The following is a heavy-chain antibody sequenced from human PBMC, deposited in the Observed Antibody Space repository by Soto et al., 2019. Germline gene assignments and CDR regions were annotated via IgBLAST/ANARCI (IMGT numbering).Heavy chain of an antibody. CDR2: IIPIFGTA. V-gene: IGHV1-69*13. CDR1: GYSFTSYG. D-gene: IGHD3-16*01. J-gene: IGHJ3*02. CDR3: AYGLTDLDAFDI. Sequence: GASVKVSCKASGYSFTSYGISWVRQAPGQGLEWMGGIIPIFGTANYAQKFQGRVTITADESTSTAYMELSSLRSEDTAVYYCAYGLTDLDAFDIWGQGTMVTVSS.